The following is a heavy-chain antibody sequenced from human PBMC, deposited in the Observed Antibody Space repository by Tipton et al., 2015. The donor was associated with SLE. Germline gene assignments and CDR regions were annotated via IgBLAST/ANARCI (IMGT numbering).Heavy chain of an antibody. J-gene: IGHJ3*02. CDR3: ARGLVAPDPFDI. CDR2: IYYSGST. CDR1: GGSFSGYY. D-gene: IGHD5-12*01. Sequence: TLSLTCAVYGGSFSGYYWSWIRQPPGKGLEWIGSIYYSGSTYYNPSLKSRVTISVDTSKNQFSLKLSSVTAADTAVYYCARGLVAPDPFDIWGQGTMAPVSS. V-gene: IGHV4-34*01.